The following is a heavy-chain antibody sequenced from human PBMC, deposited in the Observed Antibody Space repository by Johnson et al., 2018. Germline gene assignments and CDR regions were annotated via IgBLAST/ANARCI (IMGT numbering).Heavy chain of an antibody. D-gene: IGHD6-19*01. CDR1: GFTFSSYG. V-gene: IGHV3-30*18. Sequence: QVQLVQSGGGVVQPGRSLRLSCAASGFTFSSYGIHWVRQAPGKGLEWVAVISYDGSNKYYADSVKGRFTISRDNSKNTLYLQMNSLIAEDTALYYCAKDNSSGWPYYYGMDVLGQGTTVTVSS. CDR2: ISYDGSNK. J-gene: IGHJ6*02. CDR3: AKDNSSGWPYYYGMDV.